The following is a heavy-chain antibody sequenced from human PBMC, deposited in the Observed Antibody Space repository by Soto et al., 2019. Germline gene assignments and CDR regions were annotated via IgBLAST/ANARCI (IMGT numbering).Heavy chain of an antibody. V-gene: IGHV4-39*01. D-gene: IGHD4-17*01. Sequence: QLQLQESGPGLVKPSETLSLTCTVSVGSISSSSYYWGWIRQPPGKWLEWIGSIYYRGSTYYNTSHKSRVTISVDTSKNQFSLKLSSVTAADTAVYYGARRRMYGALDWYFDLWGRGTLVTVSS. CDR1: VGSISSSSYY. CDR2: IYYRGST. CDR3: ARRRMYGALDWYFDL. J-gene: IGHJ2*01.